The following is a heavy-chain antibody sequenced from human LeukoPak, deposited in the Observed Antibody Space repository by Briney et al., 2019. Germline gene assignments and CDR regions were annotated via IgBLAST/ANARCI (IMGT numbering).Heavy chain of an antibody. CDR1: GGSISSYY. D-gene: IGHD2-15*01. J-gene: IGHJ5*02. CDR2: IYYSGST. Sequence: PSETLSLTCTVSGGSISSYYWSWIRQPPGKGLEWIGYIYYSGSTNYNPSPKSRVTISVDTSKNQFSLKLSSVTAADTAVYYCARVRGGLDAWGQGTLVTASS. V-gene: IGHV4-59*01. CDR3: ARVRGGLDA.